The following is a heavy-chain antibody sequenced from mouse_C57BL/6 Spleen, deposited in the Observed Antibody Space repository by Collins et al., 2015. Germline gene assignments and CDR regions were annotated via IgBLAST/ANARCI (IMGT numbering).Heavy chain of an antibody. J-gene: IGHJ2*01. D-gene: IGHD2-1*01. CDR3: AKGDYGNYFDY. V-gene: IGHV5-16*01. Sequence: EVKLVESEGGLVQPGSSMKLSCTASGFTFSDYYMAWVRQVPEKGLEWVANINYDGSKTYYLDSLKSRFIISRDNGKNILHLQMNSLRSEDTATYYCAKGDYGNYFDYWGQGTTLTVSS. CDR2: INYDGSKT. CDR1: GFTFSDYY.